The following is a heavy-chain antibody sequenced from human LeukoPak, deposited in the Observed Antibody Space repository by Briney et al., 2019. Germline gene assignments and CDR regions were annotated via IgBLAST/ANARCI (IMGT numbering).Heavy chain of an antibody. J-gene: IGHJ3*02. D-gene: IGHD2-2*01. CDR3: ARDRRYCSSTSCYGGGAFDI. CDR2: INPSGGFT. Sequence: ASVKVSCKASGYSFSTHWMHWVRQAPGQGLEWMGIINPSGGFTSYAQKLQGRVTITADESTSTAYMELSSLRSEDTAVYYCARDRRYCSSTSCYGGGAFDIWGQGTMVTVSS. CDR1: GYSFSTHW. V-gene: IGHV1-46*01.